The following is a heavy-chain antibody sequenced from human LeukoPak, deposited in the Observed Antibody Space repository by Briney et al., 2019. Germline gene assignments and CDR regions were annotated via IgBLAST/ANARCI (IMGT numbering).Heavy chain of an antibody. D-gene: IGHD6-19*01. V-gene: IGHV3-53*04. CDR3: ARSTFPGAVAGIGS. CDR1: GFTVSSNY. CDR2: IYSGGST. Sequence: GGSLRLSCAASGFTVSSNYMSWVRQAPGKGLEWVSVIYSGGSTYYADSVKGRFTISRHNSKNTLYLQMNSLRAEDTAVYYCARSTFPGAVAGIGSWGQGTLVTVSS. J-gene: IGHJ4*02.